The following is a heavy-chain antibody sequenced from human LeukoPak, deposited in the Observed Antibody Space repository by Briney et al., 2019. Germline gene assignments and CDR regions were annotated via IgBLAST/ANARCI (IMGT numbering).Heavy chain of an antibody. Sequence: GGSLRLSCAASGFTFSSYEMNWVRQAPGKGLEWVSYISSSGSTIYYADSVKGRFTISRDNAKNSLYLQMNSLRAEDTAVYYCASVNYYDSSCYGSGVDYWGQGTLVTVSS. D-gene: IGHD3-22*01. CDR2: ISSSGSTI. J-gene: IGHJ4*02. CDR1: GFTFSSYE. CDR3: ASVNYYDSSCYGSGVDY. V-gene: IGHV3-48*03.